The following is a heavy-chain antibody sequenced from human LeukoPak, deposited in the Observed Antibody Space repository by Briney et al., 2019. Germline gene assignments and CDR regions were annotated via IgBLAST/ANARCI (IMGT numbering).Heavy chain of an antibody. D-gene: IGHD3-10*02. CDR3: ARVHMPYQQMFGWFDP. V-gene: IGHV3-33*01. J-gene: IGHJ5*02. CDR2: IWYDGSNK. CDR1: GFTFSSYG. Sequence: GRSLRLSCAASGFTFSSYGMHWVRQAPGKGLEWVAVIWYDGSNKYYADSVKGRFTNSRNNSKNTLYLQMNSLRAEDTAVYYCARVHMPYQQMFGWFDPWGQGTLVTVSS.